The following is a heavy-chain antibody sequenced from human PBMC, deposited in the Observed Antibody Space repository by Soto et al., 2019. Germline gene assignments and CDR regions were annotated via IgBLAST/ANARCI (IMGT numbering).Heavy chain of an antibody. V-gene: IGHV1-69*13. CDR2: IIPIFGTA. CDR3: ARNANYWDYFDY. Sequence: ASVKVSCKASGGTFSSYAISWVRQAPGQGLEWMGGIIPIFGTANYAQKFQGRVTITADESTSTAYMELSSLRSEDTAVYYCARNANYWDYFDYWGQGTLVTVSS. CDR1: GGTFSSYA. D-gene: IGHD2-8*02. J-gene: IGHJ4*02.